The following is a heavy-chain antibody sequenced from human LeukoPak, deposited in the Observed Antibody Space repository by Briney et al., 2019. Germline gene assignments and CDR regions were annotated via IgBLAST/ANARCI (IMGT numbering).Heavy chain of an antibody. CDR1: GDSITNSNYY. CDR2: IYTSGTT. V-gene: IGHV4-61*02. D-gene: IGHD2/OR15-2a*01. CDR3: ARELSY. Sequence: SQTLSLTCTVSGDSITNSNYYWTWIRQPAGKGLEWIGCIYTSGTTNYNPSLQSRVTISLDTSKNQFSLKLNSVTAADTAVYYCARELSYWGQGTLVTVSS. J-gene: IGHJ4*02.